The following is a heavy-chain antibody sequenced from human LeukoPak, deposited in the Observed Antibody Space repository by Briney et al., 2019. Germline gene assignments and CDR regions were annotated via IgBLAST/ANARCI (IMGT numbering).Heavy chain of an antibody. CDR1: GGSFSGYY. V-gene: IGHV4-34*01. CDR3: ARGTRLRLGELSLLDY. CDR2: INHSGST. Sequence: SSETLSLTCAVYGGSFSGYYWSWIRQPPGKGLEWIGEINHSGSTNYNPSLKSRVTISVDTSKNQSSLKLSSVTAADTAVYYCARGTRLRLGELSLLDYWGQGTLVTVSS. J-gene: IGHJ4*02. D-gene: IGHD3-16*02.